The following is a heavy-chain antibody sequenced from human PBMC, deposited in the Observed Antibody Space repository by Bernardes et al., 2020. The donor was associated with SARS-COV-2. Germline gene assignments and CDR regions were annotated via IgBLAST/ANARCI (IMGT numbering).Heavy chain of an antibody. CDR1: DAAIRSDSFY. CDR2: ISASGST. J-gene: IGHJ4*02. Sequence: LRLTCAVSDAAIRSDSFYWSWIPQPDGKGLAWVGRISASGSTNYNPSLTSRVTMSVDTSKNQFSLKLTSVTAADTAVYYCARDGRISVPGTDYFDFWGQGILVTVSS. V-gene: IGHV4-61*02. CDR3: ARDGRISVPGTDYFDF. D-gene: IGHD6-19*01.